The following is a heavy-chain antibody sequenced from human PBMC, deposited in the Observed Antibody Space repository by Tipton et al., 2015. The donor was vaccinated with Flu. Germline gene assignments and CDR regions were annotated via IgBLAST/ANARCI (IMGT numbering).Heavy chain of an antibody. CDR2: IYNSGST. V-gene: IGHV4-39*01. J-gene: IGHJ4*02. Sequence: TLSLTCTVSGGSISSSSYYWGWIRQPPGKGLEWIGSIYNSGSTYYNPSLKNRVTISVDTSKNQFSLKLSSVTAADTAVYYCASGNTATDYWGQGTLVTVSS. CDR1: GGSISSSSYY. CDR3: ASGNTATDY. D-gene: IGHD5-18*01.